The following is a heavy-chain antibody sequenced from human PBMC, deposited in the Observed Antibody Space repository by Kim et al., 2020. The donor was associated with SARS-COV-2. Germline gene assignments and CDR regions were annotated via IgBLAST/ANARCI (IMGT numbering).Heavy chain of an antibody. CDR3: ARPQGGQWLAPFDY. J-gene: IGHJ4*02. D-gene: IGHD6-19*01. V-gene: IGHV5-51*01. Sequence: SPTSQGQVTISADKSISTAYLQWSSLKASDTAMYYCARPQGGQWLAPFDYWGQGTLVTVSS.